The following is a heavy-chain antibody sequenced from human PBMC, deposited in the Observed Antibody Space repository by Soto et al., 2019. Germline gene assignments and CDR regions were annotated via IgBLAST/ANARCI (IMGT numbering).Heavy chain of an antibody. CDR1: GGSISSGDYY. D-gene: IGHD6-6*01. V-gene: IGHV4-30-4*01. J-gene: IGHJ4*02. CDR2: IYYSGST. CDR3: ARVATSRAVWSFDY. Sequence: SETLSLTCTVSGGSISSGDYYWSWIRQPPGKGLEWIGYIYYSGSTYYNPSLKSRVTISLDTSKNQFSLKLSSVTAADTAVYYCARVATSRAVWSFDYWGQGTLVTVSS.